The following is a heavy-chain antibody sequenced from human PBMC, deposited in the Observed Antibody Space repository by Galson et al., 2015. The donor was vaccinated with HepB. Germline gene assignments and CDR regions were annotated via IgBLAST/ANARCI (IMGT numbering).Heavy chain of an antibody. Sequence: SLRLSCAASGFTFSDYGMHWVRQAPGKGLEWVAVISYDGNKKFYADSVKGRFTISRDDSKNTVYLQMNSLATEDTAVYYCAKDPRENIVAIQNSLYNWFDPWGQGTLVTVSS. D-gene: IGHD2/OR15-2a*01. V-gene: IGHV3-30*18. CDR2: ISYDGNKK. CDR3: AKDPRENIVAIQNSLYNWFDP. J-gene: IGHJ5*02. CDR1: GFTFSDYG.